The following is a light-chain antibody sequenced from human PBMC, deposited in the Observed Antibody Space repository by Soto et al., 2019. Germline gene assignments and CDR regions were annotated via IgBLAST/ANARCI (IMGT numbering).Light chain of an antibody. J-gene: IGLJ1*01. Sequence: QSVLTQPPSVSGAPGQRVTISCTGSSSNIGAGYDIHWYQQLPGTAPKLLIYGNSNRPSGVPDRFSGSKSGTSASLAITGLQAEDEADYYCQSHDNSLSGFYVFGTGTKV. CDR1: SSNIGAGYD. CDR3: QSHDNSLSGFYV. V-gene: IGLV1-40*01. CDR2: GNS.